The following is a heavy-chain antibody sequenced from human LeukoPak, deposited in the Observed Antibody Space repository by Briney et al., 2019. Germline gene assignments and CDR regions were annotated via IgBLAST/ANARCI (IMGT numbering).Heavy chain of an antibody. V-gene: IGHV3-30*02. CDR1: GITLNSYG. D-gene: IGHD2-21*01. J-gene: IGHJ4*02. CDR3: CGDFDY. CDR2: IRYDGSNE. Sequence: GGSLRLSCAASGITLNSYGMHWVRQAPDKGLEWVAFIRYDGSNEYYADSVKGRFTISRDNSKNTLYLQMNSLRGEDTAVYYCCGDFDYWGQGTLVTVSS.